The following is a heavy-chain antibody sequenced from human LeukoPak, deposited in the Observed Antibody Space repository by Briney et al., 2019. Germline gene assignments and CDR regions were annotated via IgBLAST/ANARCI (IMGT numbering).Heavy chain of an antibody. D-gene: IGHD3-9*01. CDR2: IYYSGST. CDR1: GGSISSGGYY. Sequence: TLSLTCTVSGGSISSGGYYWSWIRQHPGKGLEWIGYIYYSGSTHYNPSLKSRVTISVDTSKNQFSLKLSSVTAADTAVYYCARDMTDWWFDPWGQGTLVTVSS. V-gene: IGHV4-31*03. J-gene: IGHJ5*02. CDR3: ARDMTDWWFDP.